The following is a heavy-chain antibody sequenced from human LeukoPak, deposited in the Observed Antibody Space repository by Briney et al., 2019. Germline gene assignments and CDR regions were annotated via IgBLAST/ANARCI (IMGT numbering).Heavy chain of an antibody. CDR3: ARDWSSMVRGVFDY. Sequence: AASVKVSCKASGGTFSSYAISWVRQAPGQRLEWMGGITPIFGTANYAQKFQGRVTITTDESTSTAYMELRSLRSDDTAVYYCARDWSSMVRGVFDYWGQGTLVTAS. V-gene: IGHV1-69*05. D-gene: IGHD3-10*01. CDR2: ITPIFGTA. CDR1: GGTFSSYA. J-gene: IGHJ4*02.